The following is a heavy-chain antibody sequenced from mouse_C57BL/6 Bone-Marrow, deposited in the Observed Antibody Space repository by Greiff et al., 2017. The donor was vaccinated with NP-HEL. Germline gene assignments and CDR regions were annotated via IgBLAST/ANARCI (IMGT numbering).Heavy chain of an antibody. J-gene: IGHJ4*01. CDR2: ISDGGSYT. CDR1: GFTFSSYA. D-gene: IGHD3-2*02. CDR3: AREGAQATWGDY. V-gene: IGHV5-4*01. Sequence: EVQGVESGGGLVKPGGSLKLSCAASGFTFSSYAMSWVRQTPEKRLEWVATISDGGSYTYYPDNVKGRFTISRDNAKNTRYLQMSHLKSEDTAMYYCAREGAQATWGDYWGQGTSVTVSS.